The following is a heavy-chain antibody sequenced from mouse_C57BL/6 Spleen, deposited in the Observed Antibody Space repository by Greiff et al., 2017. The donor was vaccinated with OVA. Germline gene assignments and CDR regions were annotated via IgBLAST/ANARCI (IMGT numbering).Heavy chain of an antibody. V-gene: IGHV1-55*01. CDR3: ARWNYGYDGAWFAY. D-gene: IGHD2-2*01. CDR1: GYTFTSYW. CDR2: IYPGSGST. Sequence: QVQLQQPGAELVKPGASVKMSCKASGYTFTSYWITWVKQRPGQGLEWIGDIYPGSGSTNYNEKFKSKATLTVDTSSSTAYMQLSSLTSEDSAVYYCARWNYGYDGAWFAYCVQGTLVTVSA. J-gene: IGHJ3*01.